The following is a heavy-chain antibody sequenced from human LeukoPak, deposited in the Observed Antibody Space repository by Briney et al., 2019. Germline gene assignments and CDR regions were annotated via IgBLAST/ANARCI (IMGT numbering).Heavy chain of an antibody. J-gene: IGHJ2*01. V-gene: IGHV1-18*04. Sequence: GASVKVSCKASGYTFTGYYTHWVRQAPGQGLEWMGWISAYNGNTNYAQKLQGRVTMTTDTSTSTAYMELRSLRSDDTAVYYCARGGWGLDWYFDLWGRGTLVTVSS. CDR2: ISAYNGNT. CDR1: GYTFTGYY. CDR3: ARGGWGLDWYFDL. D-gene: IGHD7-27*01.